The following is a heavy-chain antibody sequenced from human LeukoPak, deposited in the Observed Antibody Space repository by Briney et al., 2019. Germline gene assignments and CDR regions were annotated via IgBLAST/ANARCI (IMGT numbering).Heavy chain of an antibody. CDR2: IYYSGST. J-gene: IGHJ4*02. CDR3: ARSRGSGWYKDRYFDY. D-gene: IGHD6-19*01. V-gene: IGHV4-30-4*08. Sequence: SETLSLTCTVSGASIGSGDYYWSWIRQPPGKGLEGIGYIYYSGSTSYNPSLKSRVTILVDTSKKQFSLKLSSVTAADTAVYYCARSRGSGWYKDRYFDYWGQGTLVTVSS. CDR1: GASIGSGDYY.